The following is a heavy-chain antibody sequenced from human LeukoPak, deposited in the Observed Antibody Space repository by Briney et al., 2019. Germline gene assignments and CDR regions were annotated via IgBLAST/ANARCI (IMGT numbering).Heavy chain of an antibody. CDR1: GFTFSGYG. D-gene: IGHD3-10*01. CDR3: AKDRQRLLGACSY. J-gene: IGHJ4*02. V-gene: IGHV3-30*18. Sequence: PGGSLRLSCAVAGFTFSGYGMHWVRQAPGKGLEWVAVISYDGSNKYYADSVKGRFTISRDNSNNTLYLHMNSLRAEDTAVYYCAKDRQRLLGACSYWGQGTLVTVSS. CDR2: ISYDGSNK.